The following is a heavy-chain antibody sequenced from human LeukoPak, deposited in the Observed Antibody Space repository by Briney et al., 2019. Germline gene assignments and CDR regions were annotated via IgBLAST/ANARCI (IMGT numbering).Heavy chain of an antibody. J-gene: IGHJ4*02. Sequence: GGSLRLSCAASGFSFSSYSMNWVRQAPGKGLEWVSYISSTSNTIYNADSVKGRFTISRDNAENSLYLQMNSLRDEDTAVYYCARKATDFDDWGQGTLVTVSS. CDR1: GFSFSSYS. D-gene: IGHD1-1*01. V-gene: IGHV3-48*02. CDR3: ARKATDFDD. CDR2: ISSTSNTI.